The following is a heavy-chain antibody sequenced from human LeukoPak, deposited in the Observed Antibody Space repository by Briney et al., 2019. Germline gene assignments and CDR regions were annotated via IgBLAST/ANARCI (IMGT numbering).Heavy chain of an antibody. CDR1: GGSISSHY. J-gene: IGHJ4*02. CDR2: IYYSGST. D-gene: IGHD5-18*01. CDR3: ARGGSVGYSYGYYYFDY. V-gene: IGHV4-59*11. Sequence: SETLSLTCTVSGGSISSHYWSWIRQPPGKGLEWIGYIYYSGSTNYNPSLKSQVTISVDTSKNQFSLKLSSVTAADTAVYYCARGGSVGYSYGYYYFDYWGQGTLVTVSS.